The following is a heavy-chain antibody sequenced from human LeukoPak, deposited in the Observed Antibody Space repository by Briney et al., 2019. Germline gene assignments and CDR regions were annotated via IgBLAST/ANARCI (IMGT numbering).Heavy chain of an antibody. V-gene: IGHV4-34*01. CDR3: ARAPGRITRVGFQH. CDR2: INHSGST. CDR1: GGSFSGYY. Sequence: PSETLSLTCAVYGGSFSGYYWSWIRQPPGKGLEWIGEINHSGSTNYNPSLKSRVTISVDTSKNQFSLKLSSVTAADTAVYYCARAPGRITRVGFQHWGQGTLVTVSS. D-gene: IGHD3-10*01. J-gene: IGHJ1*01.